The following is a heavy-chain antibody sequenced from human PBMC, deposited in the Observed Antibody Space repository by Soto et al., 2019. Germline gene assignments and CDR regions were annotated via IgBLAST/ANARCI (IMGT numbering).Heavy chain of an antibody. J-gene: IGHJ5*02. CDR2: IHYSGST. CDR3: AREYDSSGYYGWFDP. V-gene: IGHV4-39*01. Sequence: SETLSLTCTVSGGSISSTSYYWGWIRQPPGKGLEWIGSIHYSGSTYQNPSLKSPVTISLDTSKNQFSLKLSSVTAADTAVYYCAREYDSSGYYGWFDPWGQGTLVTVSS. CDR1: GGSISSTSYY. D-gene: IGHD3-22*01.